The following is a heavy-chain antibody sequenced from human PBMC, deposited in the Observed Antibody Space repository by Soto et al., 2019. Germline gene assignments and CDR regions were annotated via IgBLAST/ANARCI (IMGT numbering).Heavy chain of an antibody. J-gene: IGHJ4*02. CDR2: ISYDGSNK. CDR1: AFTFSSYA. CDR3: ARSSATYYYDSSGYSLLDY. Sequence: GGSLRLSCSASAFTFSSYAMHWVRQAPGKGLEWVAVISYDGSNKYYADSVKGRFTISRDNSKNTLYLQMNSLRAEDTVVYYCARSSATYYYDSSGYSLLDYWGQGTLVTVSS. D-gene: IGHD3-22*01. V-gene: IGHV3-30-3*01.